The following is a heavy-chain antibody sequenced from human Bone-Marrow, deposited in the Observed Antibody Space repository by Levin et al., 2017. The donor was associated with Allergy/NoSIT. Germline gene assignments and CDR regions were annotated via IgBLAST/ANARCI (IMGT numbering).Heavy chain of an antibody. D-gene: IGHD2-15*01. V-gene: IGHV3-30-3*01. J-gene: IGHJ3*02. Sequence: GGSLRLSCAASGFTFSSYAMHWVRQAPGKGLEWVAVISYDGSNKYYADSVKGRFTISRDNSKNTLYLQMNSLRAEVTALYYCARAYIVVVSHPDAFDIWGQGTMVTVSS. CDR1: GFTFSSYA. CDR3: ARAYIVVVSHPDAFDI. CDR2: ISYDGSNK.